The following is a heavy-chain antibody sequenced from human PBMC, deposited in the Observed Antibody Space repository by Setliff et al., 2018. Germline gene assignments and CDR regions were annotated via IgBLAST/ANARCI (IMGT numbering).Heavy chain of an antibody. CDR1: GGPFSGAS. CDR3: ARGHPPSDSSGYYYAY. V-gene: IGHV4-59*12. D-gene: IGHD3-22*01. J-gene: IGHJ4*02. CDR2: VYYSGTA. Sequence: SETLSLTCTVSGGPFSGASIWSWIRQPPGKGLEFIGYVYYSGTAKYDPSLESRAIMSVDTSKNQFSLKLSSVTAADTAVYYCARGHPPSDSSGYYYAYWGQGTLVTVSS.